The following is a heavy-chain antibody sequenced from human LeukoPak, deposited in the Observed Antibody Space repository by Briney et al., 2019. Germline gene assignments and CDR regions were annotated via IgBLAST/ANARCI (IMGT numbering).Heavy chain of an antibody. CDR3: AKAFNLPNWNRTLFDY. CDR2: ISGSGTGT. D-gene: IGHD1-1*01. Sequence: PGGSLRLSCAASGFTFSSSAMSWVRQAPGKGLEWVSAISGSGTGTNHADSVKGRFTISRDNSKSTLYLQMNSLRAEDTAVYYCAKAFNLPNWNRTLFDYWGQGTLVTISS. V-gene: IGHV3-23*01. J-gene: IGHJ4*02. CDR1: GFTFSSSA.